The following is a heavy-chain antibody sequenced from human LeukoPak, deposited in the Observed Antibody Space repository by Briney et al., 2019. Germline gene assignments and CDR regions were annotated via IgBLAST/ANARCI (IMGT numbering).Heavy chain of an antibody. Sequence: LRGSLRLSYAASGFTFSSYEITWVRQAPAKELQWVSYISSSGWTKYYADSVKGRFTISRDNAKNSLYLQMNIFKAEGPAIYYCARGGTGDDLCDYWGQGTLVTVSS. CDR1: GFTFSSYE. CDR2: ISSSGWTK. CDR3: ARGGTGDDLCDY. V-gene: IGHV3-48*03. J-gene: IGHJ4*02. D-gene: IGHD5-12*01.